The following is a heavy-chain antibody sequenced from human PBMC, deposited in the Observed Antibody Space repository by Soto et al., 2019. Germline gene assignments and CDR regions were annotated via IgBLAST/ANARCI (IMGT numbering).Heavy chain of an antibody. J-gene: IGHJ4*02. V-gene: IGHV3-23*01. CDR2: ISGSVGST. Sequence: LRLSCAASGYTFSNYAINWVRQSPGKGLEWVSVISGSVGSTYYADSVKGRFTITRDNSKNTLYLQMNSLRAEDTAVYYCAKAGGAAGTVDYFDYWGQGTLVTVSS. CDR3: AKAGGAAGTVDYFDY. CDR1: GYTFSNYA. D-gene: IGHD6-13*01.